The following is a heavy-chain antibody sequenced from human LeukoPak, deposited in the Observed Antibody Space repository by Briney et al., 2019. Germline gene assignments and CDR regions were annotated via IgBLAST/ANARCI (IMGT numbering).Heavy chain of an antibody. Sequence: GGSLRLSCAASGCTFANYAMNWVRQAPGKGLEWVSGIGGGGGNTDYADSVRGRFTISRDNSKSTLCLQMSSLRAEDTAIYYCAKAARGYHRPIDSWGQGILVTVSS. CDR1: GCTFANYA. CDR2: IGGGGGNT. J-gene: IGHJ4*02. V-gene: IGHV3-23*01. D-gene: IGHD3-22*01. CDR3: AKAARGYHRPIDS.